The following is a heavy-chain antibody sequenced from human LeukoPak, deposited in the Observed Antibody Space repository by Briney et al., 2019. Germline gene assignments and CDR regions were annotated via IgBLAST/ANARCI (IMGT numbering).Heavy chain of an antibody. CDR1: GYTFTGYY. J-gene: IGHJ4*02. CDR2: INPNSGGT. V-gene: IGHV1-2*02. CDR3: ARDIFLTAGGSTSED. D-gene: IGHD2-2*01. Sequence: ASVKVSCKASGYTFTGYYMHWVRQAPGQGLEWMGWINPNSGGTNYAQKFQGRVTMTRDTSISTAYMELSRLRSDDMAVYYCARDIFLTAGGSTSEDWGQGTLVTVSS.